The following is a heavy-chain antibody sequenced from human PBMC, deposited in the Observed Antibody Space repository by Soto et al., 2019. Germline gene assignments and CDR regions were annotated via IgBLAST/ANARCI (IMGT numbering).Heavy chain of an antibody. CDR1: GGSISSYY. J-gene: IGHJ4*02. Sequence: ASETLSLTCTVSGGSISSYYWSWIRQPPGKGLEWIGYIYYSGSTNYNPSLKSRVTISVDTSKNQFSLKLSSVTAADTAVYYCAIIIRITIFGVALSYFDYWGRGTLVTVSS. V-gene: IGHV4-59*08. CDR2: IYYSGST. CDR3: AIIIRITIFGVALSYFDY. D-gene: IGHD3-3*01.